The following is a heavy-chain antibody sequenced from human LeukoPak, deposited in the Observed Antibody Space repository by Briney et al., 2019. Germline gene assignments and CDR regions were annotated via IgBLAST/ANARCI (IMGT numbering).Heavy chain of an antibody. D-gene: IGHD3-10*01. Sequence: SQTLSLTCAISGDSVSSNTAVWNWIRQSPSRGLEWLGRTYYRSKWYNDYAISVKSRMTINADTSKNQFSLQLNSVTPEDTAVYYCAKGRWALFDCWGQGTLVIVSS. CDR1: GDSVSSNTAV. CDR2: TYYRSKWYN. J-gene: IGHJ4*02. CDR3: AKGRWALFDC. V-gene: IGHV6-1*01.